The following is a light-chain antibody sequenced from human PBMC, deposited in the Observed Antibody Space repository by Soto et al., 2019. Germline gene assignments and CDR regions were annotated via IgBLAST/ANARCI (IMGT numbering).Light chain of an antibody. J-gene: IGKJ2*03. CDR3: QQYNTYPYS. CDR2: RAS. V-gene: IGKV1-5*03. CDR1: QSVSTW. Sequence: DIQMTQSPSTRSASVGDRVTITCRASQSVSTWLAWYQQRPGKAPKLLIYRASTLDSGVPSRFSGSGSGTEFTLTISSLQPDDFVTYYCQQYNTYPYSFGQGTKLEIK.